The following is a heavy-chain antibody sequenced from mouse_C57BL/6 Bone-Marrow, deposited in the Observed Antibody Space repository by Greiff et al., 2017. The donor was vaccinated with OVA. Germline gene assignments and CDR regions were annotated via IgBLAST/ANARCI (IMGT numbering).Heavy chain of an antibody. CDR2: IYPSDSET. Sequence: QVQLQQSGAELVRPGSSVKLSCKASGYTFTSYWMDWVKQRPGQGLEWIGNIYPSDSETHYNQKFKDKATLTVDKSSSTAYMQLSSLTSEDSAVYYCARHYYSLYAMDYWGQGTSVTVSS. V-gene: IGHV1-61*01. J-gene: IGHJ4*01. D-gene: IGHD2-12*01. CDR3: ARHYYSLYAMDY. CDR1: GYTFTSYW.